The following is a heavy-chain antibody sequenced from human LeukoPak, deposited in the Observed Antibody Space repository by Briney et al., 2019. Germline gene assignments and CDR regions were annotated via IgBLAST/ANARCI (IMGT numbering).Heavy chain of an antibody. J-gene: IGHJ6*02. D-gene: IGHD3-22*01. CDR1: GFTFSSYA. CDR3: ARDRIYYDSSGYYYYGMDV. V-gene: IGHV3-30-3*01. CDR2: ISYDGSNK. Sequence: PGGSLRLSCAASGFTFSSYAMHWVRQAPGKGLEWVAVISYDGSNKYYADSVKGRFTISRDNSKNTLYLQMNSLRAEDTAVYYCARDRIYYDSSGYYYYGMDVWGQGTTVTVSS.